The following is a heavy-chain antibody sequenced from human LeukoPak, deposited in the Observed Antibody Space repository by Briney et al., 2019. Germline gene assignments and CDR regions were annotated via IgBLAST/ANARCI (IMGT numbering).Heavy chain of an antibody. J-gene: IGHJ1*01. CDR3: ARGSDLKYFQY. V-gene: IGHV3-48*01. CDR1: GFTFSSHS. Sequence: PGGSLKLSCAASGFTFSSHSMNWVRQAPGKGLEWVSYISSSSSTIYYADSVKGRFTISRDNAKNSLYLQMNSLRAEDMAVYYCARGSDLKYFQYWGQGTLVTVSS. CDR2: ISSSSSTI.